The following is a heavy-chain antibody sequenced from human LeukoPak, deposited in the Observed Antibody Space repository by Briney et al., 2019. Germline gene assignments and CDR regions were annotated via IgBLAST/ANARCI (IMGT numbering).Heavy chain of an antibody. CDR2: IYYSGST. V-gene: IGHV4-30-4*02. CDR3: ARAGIGYCSSTSYSKFDY. J-gene: IGHJ4*02. Sequence: SETLSLTCTVSGGSISSGDYYWSWIRQPPGKGLEWIGYIYYSGSTYYNPSLKSRVTISVDTSKNQFSLKLSSVTAADTAVYYCARAGIGYCSSTSYSKFDYWGQGTLVTVSS. CDR1: GGSISSGDYY. D-gene: IGHD2-2*01.